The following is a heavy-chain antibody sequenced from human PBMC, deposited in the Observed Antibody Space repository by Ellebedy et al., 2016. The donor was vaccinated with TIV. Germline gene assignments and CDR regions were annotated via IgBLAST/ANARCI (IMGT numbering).Heavy chain of an antibody. V-gene: IGHV4-34*01. Sequence: SETLSLTCAVYGGSFSGYYWSWIRQPPGKGLEWIGEINHSGSTNYSPSLKSRVTISVDTSENQFSLRLNSVTAADTAIYYCARRTDSGSYYDYFNSWGQGTLVTVSS. CDR2: INHSGST. D-gene: IGHD1-26*01. CDR3: ARRTDSGSYYDYFNS. CDR1: GGSFSGYY. J-gene: IGHJ4*02.